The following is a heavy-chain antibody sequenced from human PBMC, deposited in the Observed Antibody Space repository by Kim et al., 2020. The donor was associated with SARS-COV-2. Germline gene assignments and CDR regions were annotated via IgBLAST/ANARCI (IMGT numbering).Heavy chain of an antibody. J-gene: IGHJ6*02. CDR2: IYTSGST. CDR1: GGSISSYY. V-gene: IGHV4-4*07. Sequence: SETLSLTCTVSGGSISSYYWSWIRQPAGKGLEWIGRIYTSGSTNYNPSLKSRVTMSVDTSKNQFSLKLSSVTAADTAVYYCARDVTIEQTHKYYYYGMDVWGQGTTVTVSS. CDR3: ARDVTIEQTHKYYYYGMDV. D-gene: IGHD3-3*01.